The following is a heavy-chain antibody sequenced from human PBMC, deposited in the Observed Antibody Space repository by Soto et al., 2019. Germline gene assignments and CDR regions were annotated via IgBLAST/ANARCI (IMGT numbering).Heavy chain of an antibody. CDR3: GRRKVYGSGSYSFDY. V-gene: IGHV1-3*01. Sequence: QVQLVQSGAEVKKPGASVKVSCKASGYTFTNYAMHRVRQAPGQRLEWMGWFNAAIGNTKYSQKFQGSVTITRDTSANTAYMELSSRRSEDTAVYYCGRRKVYGSGSYSFDYWGQGTLVTVSS. CDR1: GYTFTNYA. D-gene: IGHD3-10*01. CDR2: FNAAIGNT. J-gene: IGHJ4*02.